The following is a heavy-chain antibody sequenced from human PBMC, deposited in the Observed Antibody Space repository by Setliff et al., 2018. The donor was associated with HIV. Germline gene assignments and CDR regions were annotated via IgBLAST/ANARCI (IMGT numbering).Heavy chain of an antibody. J-gene: IGHJ2*01. V-gene: IGHV4-59*01. CDR2: FHYRGSP. CDR3: ARSVARDYWYFGH. Sequence: SETLSLTCTVSGDSFNNYHWSWIRQPPGEGLEFLGFFHYRGSPICNPSLKSRVKISVDTSKNQFSPNLTSVTAADTAVYYCARSVARDYWYFGHWG. D-gene: IGHD6-6*01. CDR1: GDSFNNYH.